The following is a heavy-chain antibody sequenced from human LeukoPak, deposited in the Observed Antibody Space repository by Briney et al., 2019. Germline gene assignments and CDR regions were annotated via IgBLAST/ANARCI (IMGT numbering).Heavy chain of an antibody. J-gene: IGHJ4*02. CDR1: GFTFSSYN. Sequence: GGSLRLSCAASGFTFSSYNMNWVRQAPGKGLEWVSSISSSSSYIYYADSVKGRFTISRDNAKNSLHLQMNSLRAEDTAVYYCARGARLLWFGVLLHFDYWGQGTLVTVSS. CDR2: ISSSSSYI. V-gene: IGHV3-21*01. D-gene: IGHD3-10*01. CDR3: ARGARLLWFGVLLHFDY.